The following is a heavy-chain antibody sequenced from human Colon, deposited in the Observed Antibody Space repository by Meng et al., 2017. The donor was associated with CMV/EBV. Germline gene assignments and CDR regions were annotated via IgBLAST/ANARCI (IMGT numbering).Heavy chain of an antibody. Sequence: GGSLRLSCAASGFTFSSYWMHWVRQAPGKGLVWVSRINSDGSSTSYADSVKGRFTISRDNAKNTLYLQMNSLKTEDTAVYYCTTDCYSSSCFVQFDPWGQGTLVTVSS. V-gene: IGHV3-74*01. CDR1: GFTFSSYW. J-gene: IGHJ5*02. CDR3: TTDCYSSSCFVQFDP. D-gene: IGHD6-6*01. CDR2: INSDGSST.